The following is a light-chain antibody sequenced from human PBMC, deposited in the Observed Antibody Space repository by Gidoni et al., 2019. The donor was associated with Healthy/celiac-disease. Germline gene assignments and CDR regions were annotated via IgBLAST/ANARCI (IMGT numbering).Light chain of an antibody. V-gene: IGKV4-1*01. CDR2: WAS. J-gene: IGKJ3*01. Sequence: DILITQSPDSLAVALGERATIKCKSSQSVLYSSNNKNYLAWYQQKPGQPPKLLIYWASTRESGVPDRFSGSGSGTDFTLTISSLQAEDVAVYYCQQYYSTPLFTFGPGTKVDIK. CDR3: QQYYSTPLFT. CDR1: QSVLYSSNNKNY.